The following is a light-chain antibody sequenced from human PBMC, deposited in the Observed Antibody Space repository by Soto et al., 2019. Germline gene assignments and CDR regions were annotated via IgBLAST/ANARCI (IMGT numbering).Light chain of an antibody. Sequence: QSVLTQSPSASASLGASVKLTCTLSSGHSSYAIAWHQQQPEKGPRYLMKLNSDGSHSKGDGIPDRFSGSSSGAARYLTISSLQSEDEADYCCPTWGTGMGVVFGGGTKLTVL. CDR2: LNSDGSH. CDR1: SGHSSYA. CDR3: PTWGTGMGVV. J-gene: IGLJ2*01. V-gene: IGLV4-69*01.